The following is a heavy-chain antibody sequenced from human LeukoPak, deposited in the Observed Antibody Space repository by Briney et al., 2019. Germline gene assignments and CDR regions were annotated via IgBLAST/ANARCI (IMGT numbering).Heavy chain of an antibody. CDR3: ARDSSVGAAYFDF. CDR2: ISYDGSDQ. V-gene: IGHV3-30*03. D-gene: IGHD1-26*01. J-gene: IGHJ4*02. Sequence: GRSLRLSCAASGLTFSNFGMHWARQAPGKGLEWVAVISYDGSDQYYIDSVKGRFTISRDNSKNTLNLQMNSLRPDDTAVYYCARDSSVGAAYFDFWGQGALVTVSS. CDR1: GLTFSNFG.